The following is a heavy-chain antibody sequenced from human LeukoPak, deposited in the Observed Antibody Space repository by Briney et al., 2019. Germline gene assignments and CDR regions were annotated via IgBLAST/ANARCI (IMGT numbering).Heavy chain of an antibody. Sequence: TSETLSLTCTVSGGSISSSSYYWAWIRQPPGKGLEWIGNIFYSENTHRNPSLKSRVTMSVDTSKNQFSLKLSSVTVADTAVYYCARQTDIAGSRAWFDPWGQGTLVTVSS. V-gene: IGHV4-39*01. D-gene: IGHD2-15*01. CDR1: GGSISSSSYY. J-gene: IGHJ5*02. CDR2: IFYSENT. CDR3: ARQTDIAGSRAWFDP.